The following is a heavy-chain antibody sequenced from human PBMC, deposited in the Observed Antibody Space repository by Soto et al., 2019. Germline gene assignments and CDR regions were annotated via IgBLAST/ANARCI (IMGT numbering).Heavy chain of an antibody. Sequence: QVRLQQWGAGLLKPSETLPLTCAVYGGSFSDYYWSWIRQPPGKGLEWIGEINHSGSTNYNPSLKSRVTISVDTSKNHFSLKLNSVTAADTAVYYCAREVPSRYFDLWGRGTPVTVSS. D-gene: IGHD3-10*01. CDR3: AREVPSRYFDL. V-gene: IGHV4-34*01. CDR2: INHSGST. J-gene: IGHJ2*01. CDR1: GGSFSDYY.